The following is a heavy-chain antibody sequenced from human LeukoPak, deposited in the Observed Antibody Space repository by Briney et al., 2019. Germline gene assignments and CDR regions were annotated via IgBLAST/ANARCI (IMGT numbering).Heavy chain of an antibody. CDR1: GFAFDDHG. D-gene: IGHD2-2*01. V-gene: IGHV3-20*04. Sequence: GGSLRLSCTTSGFAFDDHGMSWVRHVPGKGLEWVSGINWNGGSTGYADPLRGRFTISRDNAKNSLYLQMGSLRAEDTALYYCARAPITSPFYFDYWGQGTLVTVSS. CDR2: INWNGGST. J-gene: IGHJ4*02. CDR3: ARAPITSPFYFDY.